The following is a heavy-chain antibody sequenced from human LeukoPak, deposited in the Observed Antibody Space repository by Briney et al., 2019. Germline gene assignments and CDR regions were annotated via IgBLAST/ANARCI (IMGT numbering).Heavy chain of an antibody. CDR3: ASGGSSGYYFY. CDR1: GGSISSYY. Sequence: SETLSLTCTVSGGSISSYYWSWIRQPAGKGLEWIGRIYTSGSTYYNPSLKSRVTISVDTSKNQFSLKLSSVTAADTAVYYCASGGSSGYYFYWGQGTLVTVSS. D-gene: IGHD3-22*01. V-gene: IGHV4-4*07. CDR2: IYTSGST. J-gene: IGHJ4*02.